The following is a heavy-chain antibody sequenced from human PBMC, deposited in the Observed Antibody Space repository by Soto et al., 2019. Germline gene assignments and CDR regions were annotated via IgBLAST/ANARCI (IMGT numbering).Heavy chain of an antibody. CDR3: ARGDGRGSSGFYYYYGMDV. Sequence: QVQLVQSGAEVKKPGASVKVSCKASGFTFTNYFFHWVRQAPRQGLEWMGIISPYDGSTNYEQSFQGRVTRTSDTSTSTVYMGLSSLRSEDTAVYYCARGDGRGSSGFYYYYGMDVWGHGTTVTVSS. D-gene: IGHD6-25*01. J-gene: IGHJ6*02. CDR1: GFTFTNYF. V-gene: IGHV1-46*01. CDR2: ISPYDGST.